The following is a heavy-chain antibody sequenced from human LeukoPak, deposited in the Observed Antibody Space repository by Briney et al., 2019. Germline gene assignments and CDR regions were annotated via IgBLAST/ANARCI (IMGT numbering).Heavy chain of an antibody. CDR2: IYYSGST. J-gene: IGHJ4*02. CDR3: ARLSYYYVSSGYYYYFDY. D-gene: IGHD3-22*01. Sequence: SETLSLTCTVSGGFISSYYWSWIRQPPGKGLEWLGYIYYSGSTNYNPSLKSRVTISVDTSKNQFSLKLSSVTAADTAVYYCARLSYYYVSSGYYYYFDYWGQGTLVTVSS. V-gene: IGHV4-59*08. CDR1: GGFISSYY.